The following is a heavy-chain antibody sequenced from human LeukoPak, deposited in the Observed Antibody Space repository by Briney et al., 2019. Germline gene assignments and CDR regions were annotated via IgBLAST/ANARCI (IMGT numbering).Heavy chain of an antibody. V-gene: IGHV3-21*01. D-gene: IGHD4-17*01. J-gene: IGHJ3*02. Sequence: KPGGSLRHSCAASRVTFSSYSMNWVRQAPGKGLEWVSSISSSSSYIYYADSVKGRFTISRDNAKNSLYLQMNSLRAEDTAVYYCAREVTTPSPDAFDIWGQGTMVTVSS. CDR1: RVTFSSYS. CDR2: ISSSSSYI. CDR3: AREVTTPSPDAFDI.